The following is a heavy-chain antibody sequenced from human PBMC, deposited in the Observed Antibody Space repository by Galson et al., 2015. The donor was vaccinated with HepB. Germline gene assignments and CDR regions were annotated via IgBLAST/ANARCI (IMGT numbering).Heavy chain of an antibody. V-gene: IGHV1-46*01. Sequence: SVKVSCKAPGYTFSTYYIHWVRQAPGQGLEWMGIINPSGGRTTYAQKFQDRVTMTRDTSTSTVYMELSSLRSEDTAVYYCATMRVGYCITTSCKADDFDIWGQGTMVTVSS. CDR2: INPSGGRT. J-gene: IGHJ3*02. D-gene: IGHD2-2*01. CDR1: GYTFSTYY. CDR3: ATMRVGYCITTSCKADDFDI.